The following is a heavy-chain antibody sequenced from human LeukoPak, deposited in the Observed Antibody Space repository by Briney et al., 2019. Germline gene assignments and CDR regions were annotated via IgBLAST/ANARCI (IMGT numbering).Heavy chain of an antibody. CDR3: ATQPRYDFWSGYYTGSYYYYYMDV. D-gene: IGHD3-3*01. CDR1: GGSISSSSYY. V-gene: IGHV4-39*01. J-gene: IGHJ6*03. Sequence: SETLSLTCTVSGGSISSSSYYWGWIRQPPGKGLEWIGSIYYSGSTYYNPSLKSRVTISVDTSKNQFSLKLSSVTAADTALYYCATQPRYDFWSGYYTGSYYYYYMDVWGKGTTVTVSS. CDR2: IYYSGST.